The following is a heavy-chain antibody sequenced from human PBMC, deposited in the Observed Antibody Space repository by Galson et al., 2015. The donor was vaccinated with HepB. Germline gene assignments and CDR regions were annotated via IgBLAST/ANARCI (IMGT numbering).Heavy chain of an antibody. CDR2: IHDSGST. CDR1: GGSIRGGDYY. D-gene: IGHD3-9*01. V-gene: IGHV4-30-4*01. CDR3: ARTYYNFLTGYYRYYFDF. J-gene: IGHJ4*02. Sequence: LSLTCTVSGGSIRGGDYYWSWIRQPPGKGLEWIGFIHDSGSTYHNPTLNSRLTISVDKAKNQFSLKLSSVTVADTAVYRCARTYYNFLTGYYRYYFDFWGQGTLVTVSS.